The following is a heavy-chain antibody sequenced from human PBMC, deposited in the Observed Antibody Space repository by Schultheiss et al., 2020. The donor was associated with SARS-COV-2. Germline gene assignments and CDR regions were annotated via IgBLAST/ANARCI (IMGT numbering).Heavy chain of an antibody. V-gene: IGHV3-23*01. CDR3: AKVSGEQWLVRGPFDY. J-gene: IGHJ4*02. D-gene: IGHD6-19*01. CDR2: ISGSGGST. CDR1: GFTFDDYA. Sequence: GGSLRLSCAASGFTFDDYAMHWVRQATGKGLEWVSAISGSGGSTYYADSVKGRFTISRDNSKNTLYLQMNSLRAEDTAVYYCAKVSGEQWLVRGPFDYWGQGTLVTVSS.